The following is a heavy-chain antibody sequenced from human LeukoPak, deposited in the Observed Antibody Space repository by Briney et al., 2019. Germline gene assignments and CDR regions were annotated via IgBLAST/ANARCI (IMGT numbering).Heavy chain of an antibody. V-gene: IGHV3-7*03. CDR1: GFTFSGYW. CDR2: IKQDGSEK. CDR3: VRAMDV. J-gene: IGHJ6*02. Sequence: GGSLRLSCEASGFTFSGYWMSWVRQAPGKGLEWVANIKQDGSEKYYVDSVKGRFTISRDNAKSSLYLQMNSLRAEDTAVYYCVRAMDVWGQGTTVTVSS.